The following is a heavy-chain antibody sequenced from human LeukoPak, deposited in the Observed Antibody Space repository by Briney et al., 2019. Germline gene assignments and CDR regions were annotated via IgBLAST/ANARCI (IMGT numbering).Heavy chain of an antibody. J-gene: IGHJ4*02. CDR3: AREAYYDFWSGYYRRNTPNYFDY. CDR2: ISSSSSTI. Sequence: PGGSLRLSCAASGFTFSSYSMNWVRQAPGKGLEWVSYISSSSSTIYYADSVKGRFTISRDNAKDSLYLQMNSLRAEDTAVYYCAREAYYDFWSGYYRRNTPNYFDYWGQGTLVTVCS. CDR1: GFTFSSYS. D-gene: IGHD3-3*01. V-gene: IGHV3-48*01.